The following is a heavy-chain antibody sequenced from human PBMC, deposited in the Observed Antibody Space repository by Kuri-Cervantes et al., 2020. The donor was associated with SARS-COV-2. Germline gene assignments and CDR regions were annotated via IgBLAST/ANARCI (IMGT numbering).Heavy chain of an antibody. J-gene: IGHJ6*03. CDR1: GFIFSDYY. Sequence: GESLKISCTASGFIFSDYYMTWIRQAPGKGLEWVSNIGPSGTTKYYADSVKGRFTIPRDNAKNSLYLQMNSLRAEDTAVYYCARDSVGYDFWSGYSAGKQYYYYYYMDVWGKGTTVTVSS. CDR3: ARDSVGYDFWSGYSAGKQYYYYYYMDV. D-gene: IGHD3-3*01. CDR2: IGPSGTTK. V-gene: IGHV3-11*04.